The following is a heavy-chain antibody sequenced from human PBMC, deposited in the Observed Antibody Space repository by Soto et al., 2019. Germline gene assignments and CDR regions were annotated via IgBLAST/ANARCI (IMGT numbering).Heavy chain of an antibody. Sequence: SETLSLTCTVSGGSISSYYWSWIRQPPGKXLEWIGYIYYSGSTNYNPSLKSRVTISVDTSKNQFSLKLSSVTAADTAVYYCARGRSSYAYAPIYYYGMDVWGQGTTVTVSS. J-gene: IGHJ6*02. D-gene: IGHD5-12*01. V-gene: IGHV4-59*01. CDR3: ARGRSSYAYAPIYYYGMDV. CDR2: IYYSGST. CDR1: GGSISSYY.